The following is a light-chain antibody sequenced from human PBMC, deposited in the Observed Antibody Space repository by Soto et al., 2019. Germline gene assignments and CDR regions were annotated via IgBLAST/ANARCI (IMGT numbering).Light chain of an antibody. CDR1: QSITSSF. V-gene: IGKV3-20*01. CDR3: QHYGGSFI. Sequence: EIVLTQSPGILSLSPGERASLSCGASQSITSSFLAWYQQKPGQAPRLLIYGASSRATGIPDRFSGSGSGTDFTLGISRLEPEDFAVYYCQHYGGSFIFGPGTKVDIK. CDR2: GAS. J-gene: IGKJ3*01.